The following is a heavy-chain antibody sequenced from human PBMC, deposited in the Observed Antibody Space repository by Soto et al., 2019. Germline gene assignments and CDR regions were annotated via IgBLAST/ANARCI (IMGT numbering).Heavy chain of an antibody. CDR3: ARNSMLYSSSSLFDY. D-gene: IGHD6-6*01. Sequence: SVKVSCKASGGTFSSYTISWVRQAPGQGLEWMGRIIPILGIANYAQKFQGRVTITADKSTSTAYMELSSLRSEDTAVYYCARNSMLYSSSSLFDYWGQGTLVTVSS. V-gene: IGHV1-69*02. CDR1: GGTFSSYT. CDR2: IIPILGIA. J-gene: IGHJ4*02.